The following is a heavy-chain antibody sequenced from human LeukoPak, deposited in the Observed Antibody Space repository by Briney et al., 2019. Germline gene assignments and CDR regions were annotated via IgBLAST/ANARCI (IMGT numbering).Heavy chain of an antibody. CDR3: ARGRITMVRGVIKGPHFDY. D-gene: IGHD3-10*01. J-gene: IGHJ4*02. CDR1: GGSISSSSYY. CDR2: INHSGST. Sequence: PSETLSLTCTVSGGSISSSSYYWGWIRQPPGKGLEWIGEINHSGSTNYNPSLKSRVTISVDTSKNQFSLKLSSVTAADTAVYYCARGRITMVRGVIKGPHFDYWGQGTLVTVSS. V-gene: IGHV4-39*07.